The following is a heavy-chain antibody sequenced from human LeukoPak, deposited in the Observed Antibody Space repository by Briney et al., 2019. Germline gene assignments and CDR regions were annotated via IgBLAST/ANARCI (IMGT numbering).Heavy chain of an antibody. CDR2: INYSGST. Sequence: SETLSLTCTASGASISSYYWSWIRQPPGKGLEWIGYINYSGSTNYNPSLKSRVSISVDTSKNQFSLKLSSVTAADTAVYYCARSSSWDWFDPWGQGTLVTVSS. V-gene: IGHV4-59*01. CDR3: ARSSSWDWFDP. CDR1: GASISSYY. D-gene: IGHD6-13*01. J-gene: IGHJ5*02.